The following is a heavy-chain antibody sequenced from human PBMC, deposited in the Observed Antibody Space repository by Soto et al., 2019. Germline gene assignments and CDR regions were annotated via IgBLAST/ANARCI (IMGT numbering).Heavy chain of an antibody. D-gene: IGHD2-15*01. CDR3: ARSWYCSGGSCYSDY. V-gene: IGHV1-18*01. CDR2: ISAYNGNT. J-gene: IGHJ4*02. Sequence: ASVKVSCKASGYTFTRYGISWVRQAPGQGLEWMGWISAYNGNTNYAQKLQGRVTMTTDTSTSTACMELRSLRSDDTAVYYCARSWYCSGGSCYSDYWGQGTLVTVSS. CDR1: GYTFTRYG.